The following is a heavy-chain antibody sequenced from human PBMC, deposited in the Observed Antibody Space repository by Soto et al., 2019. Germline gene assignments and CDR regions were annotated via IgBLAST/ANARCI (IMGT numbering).Heavy chain of an antibody. J-gene: IGHJ6*02. CDR2: IIPVFGTA. V-gene: IGHV1-69*06. Sequence: VQMVQSGAEVQKPGSSVKVSCKASGGTFSNNAINWVRQAPGHGLEWMGQIIPVFGTANYPQKFRGRVTITADKFTRTVFMELSSLISEDTAVYYCATPGGVLYGLDVWGQGTTVSVSS. CDR1: GGTFSNNA. CDR3: ATPGGVLYGLDV. D-gene: IGHD1-26*01.